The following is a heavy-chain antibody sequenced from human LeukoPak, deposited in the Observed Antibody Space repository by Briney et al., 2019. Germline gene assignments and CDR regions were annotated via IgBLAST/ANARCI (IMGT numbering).Heavy chain of an antibody. D-gene: IGHD6-13*01. V-gene: IGHV1-2*06. Sequence: EASVKVSCKASGYTFTDYYMHWVRQAPGQGLQWMGRINPSSGGTNYAQKFQGRVTMTRDKSISTAYMELSRLRSDDTAVYYCARAQAETGYSSSWYAPQRPWGQGTLVTVSS. CDR1: GYTFTDYY. J-gene: IGHJ5*02. CDR3: ARAQAETGYSSSWYAPQRP. CDR2: INPSSGGT.